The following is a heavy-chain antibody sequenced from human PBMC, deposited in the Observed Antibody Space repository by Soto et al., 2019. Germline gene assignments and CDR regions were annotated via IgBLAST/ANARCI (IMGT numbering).Heavy chain of an antibody. Sequence: PGESLKISCKGSGYSFTSYWIGWARQMPGKGLEWMGIIYPGDSDTRYSPSFQGQVTISADKSISTAYVQWSSLKASDTAMYYCARQRYGGKYYYGMDVWGQVTTVTVSS. CDR2: IYPGDSDT. V-gene: IGHV5-51*01. CDR3: ARQRYGGKYYYGMDV. D-gene: IGHD5-18*01. J-gene: IGHJ6*02. CDR1: GYSFTSYW.